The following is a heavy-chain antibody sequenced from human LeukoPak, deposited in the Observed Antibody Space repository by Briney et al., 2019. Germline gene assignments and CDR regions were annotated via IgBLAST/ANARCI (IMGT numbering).Heavy chain of an antibody. CDR3: AKDNGDYLYNWFDP. D-gene: IGHD4-17*01. Sequence: PGGSLRLSCAASGFTFSSNAMSWVRQAPGKGREWVSAISGSGGSTYYADSVKGRFTISRDNSKNTLYLQMNSLRAEDTAVYYCAKDNGDYLYNWFDPWGQGTLVTVSS. CDR2: ISGSGGST. V-gene: IGHV3-23*01. J-gene: IGHJ5*02. CDR1: GFTFSSNA.